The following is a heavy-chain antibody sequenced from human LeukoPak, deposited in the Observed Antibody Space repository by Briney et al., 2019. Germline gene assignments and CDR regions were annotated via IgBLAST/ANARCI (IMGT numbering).Heavy chain of an antibody. J-gene: IGHJ4*02. CDR2: ISYDGSNK. Sequence: GGSLRLSCAASGFTFSSYAMHWVRQAPGKGLEWVAVISYDGSNKYYADSVKGRFTISRDNSKNTLYLQMNSLRAEDTAVYYCASEGQGSGWYESVDYWGQGTLVTVSS. CDR3: ASEGQGSGWYESVDY. CDR1: GFTFSSYA. D-gene: IGHD6-19*01. V-gene: IGHV3-30-3*01.